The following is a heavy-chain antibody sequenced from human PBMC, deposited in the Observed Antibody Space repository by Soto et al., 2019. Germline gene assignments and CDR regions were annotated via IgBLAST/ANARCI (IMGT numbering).Heavy chain of an antibody. J-gene: IGHJ6*02. Sequence: GGSLRLSCVASGLPVAGSYMAWVRQAPGKGLEWASVIYNDGTTYYSQSVEGRFTISRDTSKNTLYLQMDGLRDEDTAVYYCVGPLPSRQTHARDVWGQGTTVTVSS. CDR1: GLPVAGSY. V-gene: IGHV3-53*01. CDR2: IYNDGTT. CDR3: VGPLPSRQTHARDV.